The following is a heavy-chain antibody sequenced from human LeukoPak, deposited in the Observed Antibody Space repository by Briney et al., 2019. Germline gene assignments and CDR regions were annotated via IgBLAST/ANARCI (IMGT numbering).Heavy chain of an antibody. Sequence: SENLSLTCSVSGDSISSDRNYWGWIRQSPGKGLEWIASIYSSGNTHSNPSLKSRVTISVDRSKNQFSLKLSSVTAADTAVYYCARDVQDYDFWRGGGYFDYWGQGTLVTVSS. D-gene: IGHD3-3*01. CDR2: IYSSGNT. CDR3: ARDVQDYDFWRGGGYFDY. CDR1: GDSISSDRNY. V-gene: IGHV4-39*07. J-gene: IGHJ4*02.